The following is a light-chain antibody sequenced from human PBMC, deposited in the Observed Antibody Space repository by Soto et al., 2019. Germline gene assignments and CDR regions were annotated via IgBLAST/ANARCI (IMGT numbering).Light chain of an antibody. Sequence: EIVMTQSPATLSVSPGERATLSCRASQSVSSNLAWYQQKPGQAPRLLIYGASTRATGIPARFSGSGSGTLFTLTISSLQSEDFAVYYCQKYNNWPITFGQGTRLEIK. CDR1: QSVSSN. CDR2: GAS. J-gene: IGKJ5*01. V-gene: IGKV3-15*01. CDR3: QKYNNWPIT.